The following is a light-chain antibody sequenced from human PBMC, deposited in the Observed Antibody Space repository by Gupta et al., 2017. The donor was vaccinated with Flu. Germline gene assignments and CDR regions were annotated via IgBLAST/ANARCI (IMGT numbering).Light chain of an antibody. J-gene: IGKJ1*01. CDR1: QSISSY. CDR3: QQSYSTPPRT. Sequence: DSQMTQSPSSLPASVGDRVTITCRGSQSISSYLNWYQQKPGKAPKLLIYAASSLQSGVPSRFSGSGSGTDFTLTISSLQPQDFAAYYCQQSYSTPPRTFGQGTKVEIK. V-gene: IGKV1-39*01. CDR2: AAS.